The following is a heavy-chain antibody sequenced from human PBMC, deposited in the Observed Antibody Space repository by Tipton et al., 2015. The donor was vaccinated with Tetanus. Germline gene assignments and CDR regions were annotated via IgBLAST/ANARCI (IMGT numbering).Heavy chain of an antibody. J-gene: IGHJ4*02. CDR2: SWYDGTDK. CDR1: GFIFSSYG. Sequence: AASGFIFSSYGIHWVRQAPGKGLGWVAVSWYDGTDKCYADSVKGRFTISRDNSKNTLYLQMNSLRAEDTAVYYCAREADCSGGSCFSGDFDNWGQGTQVTVSS. D-gene: IGHD2-15*01. CDR3: AREADCSGGSCFSGDFDN. V-gene: IGHV3-33*01.